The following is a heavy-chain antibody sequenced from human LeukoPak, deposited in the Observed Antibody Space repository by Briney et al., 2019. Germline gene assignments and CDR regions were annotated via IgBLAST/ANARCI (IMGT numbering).Heavy chain of an antibody. CDR2: TSTDGSTT. CDR3: YGANAQH. V-gene: IGHV3-74*01. CDR1: GFTFSSYW. J-gene: IGHJ1*01. Sequence: PGGSLRLSCSASGFTFSSYWMHWVRQAPGKGLVWVSGTSTDGSTTTYADSVKGRFTIARDNAKNTLYLQMNSLRAEDTAVYYCYGANAQHWGLGTLVTVSS. D-gene: IGHD4-23*01.